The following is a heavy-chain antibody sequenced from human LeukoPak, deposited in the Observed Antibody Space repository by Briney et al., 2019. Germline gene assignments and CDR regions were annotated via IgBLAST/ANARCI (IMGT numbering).Heavy chain of an antibody. CDR3: ARGLHSGIAAENFEY. V-gene: IGHV3-64*01. Sequence: GGSLRLSCAGSGFTFSSYAIHWLRQAPGKGLEYVSSISSNGGSTHYANSVKGRFTIFRDNSKNTLYLQMGSLRTEDMAVYYCARGLHSGIAAENFEYWGHGTLVTVSS. CDR1: GFTFSSYA. CDR2: ISSNGGST. J-gene: IGHJ4*01. D-gene: IGHD6-25*01.